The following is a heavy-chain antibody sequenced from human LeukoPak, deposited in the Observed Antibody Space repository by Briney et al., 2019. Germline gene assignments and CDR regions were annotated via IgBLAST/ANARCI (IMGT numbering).Heavy chain of an antibody. Sequence: SQTLSLTCTVSGGSINSGTYYWTWIRQPAGKGLEWIGRIYTSGSTNYNPSLKSRVTMSVDTSKNQFSLKLSSVTAADTAVYYCARDIVVVVAAKGRADIWGQGTMVTVSS. CDR3: ARDIVVVVAAKGRADI. D-gene: IGHD2-15*01. CDR1: GGSINSGTYY. CDR2: IYTSGST. V-gene: IGHV4-61*02. J-gene: IGHJ3*02.